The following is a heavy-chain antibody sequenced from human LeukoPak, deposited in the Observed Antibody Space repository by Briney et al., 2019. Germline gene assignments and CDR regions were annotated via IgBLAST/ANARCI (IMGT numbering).Heavy chain of an antibody. D-gene: IGHD1-26*01. CDR2: INHSGST. CDR1: GGSFSGYY. CDR3: ARVRSGSYYYLRAFDI. J-gene: IGHJ3*02. Sequence: PSETLSLTCAVYGGSFSGYYWSWIRQPPGKGLEWIGEINHSGSTNYNPSPKSRVTISVDTSKNQFSLKLSSVTAADTAVYYCARVRSGSYYYLRAFDIWGQGTMVTVSS. V-gene: IGHV4-34*01.